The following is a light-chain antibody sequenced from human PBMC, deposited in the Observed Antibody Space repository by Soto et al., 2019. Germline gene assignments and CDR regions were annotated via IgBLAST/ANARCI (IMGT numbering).Light chain of an antibody. CDR2: GAS. Sequence: DIQLTQSPSSLSASVGDRVTITCRASQSISSYLNWYQQKPGKGPKLLIYGASSLESGVPSRFSGSGSGTDFTLTINSLQPEDFATYYCQQSYSILTFGGGTKVHIK. CDR1: QSISSY. J-gene: IGKJ4*01. CDR3: QQSYSILT. V-gene: IGKV1-39*01.